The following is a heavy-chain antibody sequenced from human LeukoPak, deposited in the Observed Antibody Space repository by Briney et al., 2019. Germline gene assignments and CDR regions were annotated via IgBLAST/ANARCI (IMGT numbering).Heavy chain of an antibody. CDR2: TYPGDSDT. J-gene: IGHJ4*02. CDR3: ARRFGRTTDY. D-gene: IGHD1-1*01. V-gene: IGHV5-51*01. CDR1: GYTFTNYW. Sequence: GESLKISCKGSGYTFTNYWIAWVRQMPGKGLEWMGTTYPGDSDTRYSSSFQGQVTISTDKSISTAYLRWSSLKASGTAMYYCARRFGRTTDYWGQGTLVTVSS.